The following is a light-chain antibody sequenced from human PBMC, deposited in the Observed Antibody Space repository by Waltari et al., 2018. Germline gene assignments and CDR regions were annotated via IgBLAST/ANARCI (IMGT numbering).Light chain of an antibody. CDR3: QQYDRFPHI. Sequence: DIQMTQSPSSLSASLGDRVTITCQASQDIGNFLNWYRQRPGKSPNLLIYAASTLETWVPSMFSGSGSGTHFTLTISTVQPEDIATYYCQQYDRFPHIFGQGTKLDIK. V-gene: IGKV1-33*01. CDR1: QDIGNF. J-gene: IGKJ2*01. CDR2: AAS.